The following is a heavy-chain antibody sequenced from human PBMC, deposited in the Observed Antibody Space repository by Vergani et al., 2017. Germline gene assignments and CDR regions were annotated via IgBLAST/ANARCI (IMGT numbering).Heavy chain of an antibody. CDR2: INHSGST. D-gene: IGHD4-17*01. J-gene: IGHJ4*02. V-gene: IGHV4-34*01. CDR1: GGSFSGYY. CDR3: ARLNGDYMRLSEY. Sequence: QVQLQQWGAGLLKPSETLCLTCAVYGGSFSGYYWSWIRQPPGKGLEWIGEINHSGSTNYNPSLKSRVTISVDTSKNQFSLRLSSVTAADTAVYYCARLNGDYMRLSEYWGQGTLVAVSS.